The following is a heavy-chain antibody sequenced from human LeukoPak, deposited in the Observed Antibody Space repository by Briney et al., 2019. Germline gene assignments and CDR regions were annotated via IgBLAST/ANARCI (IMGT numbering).Heavy chain of an antibody. D-gene: IGHD5-24*01. J-gene: IGHJ3*01. CDR3: ARGGQGDGYSADEAFDF. Sequence: SQTLSLTCAISGDSVSGNNTAYNWIRQSPSRGLEWLGRTYYRSKWYNDYAVSVKSRITINPDTSKNQLSLQLNSVTPEDTAAYYCARGGQGDGYSADEAFDFWGQGTMVTVSS. CDR2: TYYRSKWYN. V-gene: IGHV6-1*01. CDR1: GDSVSGNNTA.